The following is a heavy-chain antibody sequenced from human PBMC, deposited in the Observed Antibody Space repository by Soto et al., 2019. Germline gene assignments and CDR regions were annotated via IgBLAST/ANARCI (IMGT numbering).Heavy chain of an antibody. J-gene: IGHJ6*02. D-gene: IGHD3-3*01. CDR3: AKRLGYDFWSGYPMGMDV. Sequence: GGSLRLSCAASGFTFSSYGMHWVRQAPGKGLEWVAVISYDGSNKYYADSVKGRFTISRDNSKNTLYLQMNSLRAEDTAVYYCAKRLGYDFWSGYPMGMDVWGQGTTVTVSS. V-gene: IGHV3-30*18. CDR2: ISYDGSNK. CDR1: GFTFSSYG.